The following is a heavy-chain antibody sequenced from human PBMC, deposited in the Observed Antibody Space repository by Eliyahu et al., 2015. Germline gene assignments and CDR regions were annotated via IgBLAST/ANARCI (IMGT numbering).Heavy chain of an antibody. V-gene: IGHV3-33*01. Sequence: QVQLVESGGGVVQPGRSLRLSXAASGXXFSXYGMHWVRQXPGKGLEWVAVIWYDGSNKYYADSVKGRFTISRDNSKNTLYLQMNSLRAEDTAVYYCARDGGSGWYVDYWGQGTLVTVSS. D-gene: IGHD6-19*01. J-gene: IGHJ4*02. CDR1: GXXFSXYG. CDR3: ARDGGSGWYVDY. CDR2: IWYDGSNK.